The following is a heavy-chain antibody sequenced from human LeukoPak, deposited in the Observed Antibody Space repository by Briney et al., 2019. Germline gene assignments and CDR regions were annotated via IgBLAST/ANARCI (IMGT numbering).Heavy chain of an antibody. Sequence: PSETLSLTCTVSGGSISSSSYYWGWIRQPPGTGLEWIGSIYYSGSTYYNPSLKSRVTISVDTSKNQFSLKLSSVTAADTAVYYCARHGIVGATKAPFDYWGQGTLVTVSS. CDR3: ARHGIVGATKAPFDY. V-gene: IGHV4-39*01. CDR2: IYYSGST. D-gene: IGHD1-26*01. CDR1: GGSISSSSYY. J-gene: IGHJ4*02.